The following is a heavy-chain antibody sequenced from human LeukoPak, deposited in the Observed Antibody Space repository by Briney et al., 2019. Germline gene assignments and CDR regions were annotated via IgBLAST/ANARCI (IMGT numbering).Heavy chain of an antibody. CDR1: GFTFSSYG. CDR2: ISYDGSNK. CDR3: AKDGQQLVIAHQYYYYYYYMDV. J-gene: IGHJ6*03. V-gene: IGHV3-30*18. Sequence: GGSLRLSCAASGFTFSSYGMHWVRQAPGKGLEWVAVISYDGSNKYYADSVKGRFTISRDNSKNTLYLQMNSLRAEDTAVYYCAKDGQQLVIAHQYYYYYYYMDVWGKGTTVTVSS. D-gene: IGHD6-13*01.